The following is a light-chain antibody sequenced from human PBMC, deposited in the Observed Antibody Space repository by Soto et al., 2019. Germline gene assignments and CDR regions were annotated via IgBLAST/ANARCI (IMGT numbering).Light chain of an antibody. CDR3: SSYTSSSTHVV. Sequence: QLVLTQPPSVSGAPGQTITISCTGSSSNIGAGYDVHWYQQLPGRAPKLLIYGNNNRPSGVPDRFSGSKSGNTASLTISGLQAEDEADYYCSSYTSSSTHVVFGGGTKLTVL. CDR2: GNN. J-gene: IGLJ2*01. V-gene: IGLV1-40*01. CDR1: SSNIGAGYD.